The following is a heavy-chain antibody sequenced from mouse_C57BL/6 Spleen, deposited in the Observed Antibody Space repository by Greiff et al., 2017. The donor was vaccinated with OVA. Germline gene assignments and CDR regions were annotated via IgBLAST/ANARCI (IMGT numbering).Heavy chain of an antibody. CDR2: IYPGDGDT. CDR1: GYAFSSSW. Sequence: QVQLQQSGPELVKPGASVKISCKASGYAFSSSWMNWVKQRPGKGLEWIGRIYPGDGDTNYNGKFKGKATLTAYKSSSTAYMQLSSLTSEDSAVYFCAKSTSYYAMDYWGQGTSVTVSS. V-gene: IGHV1-82*01. CDR3: AKSTSYYAMDY. J-gene: IGHJ4*01. D-gene: IGHD2-1*01.